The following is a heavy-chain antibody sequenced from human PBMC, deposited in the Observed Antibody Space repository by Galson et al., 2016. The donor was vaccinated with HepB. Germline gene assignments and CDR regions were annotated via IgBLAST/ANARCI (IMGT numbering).Heavy chain of an antibody. J-gene: IGHJ4*02. CDR3: AGDILREVGVH. Sequence: SLRLSCAGSGFLFRGHGMHWVRQAPGKGLEWVAADSMDGRRKFYSDSVRGRFTISRENAKNSLYLQMSSLRVEDTALYYCAGDILREVGVHWGQGTLVTVSS. D-gene: IGHD1-26*01. CDR2: DSMDGRRK. CDR1: GFLFRGHG. V-gene: IGHV3-30*03.